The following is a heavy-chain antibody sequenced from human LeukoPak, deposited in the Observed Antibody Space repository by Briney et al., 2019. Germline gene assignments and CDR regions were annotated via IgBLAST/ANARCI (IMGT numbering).Heavy chain of an antibody. CDR3: ARDLSAPLKYYYDSSGSYYFDY. Sequence: SQTLSLTCTVSGGSISSGSYCWSWIRQPAGKGLEWIGRIYTSGSTNYNPSLKSRVTISVDTSKNQFSLKLSSVTAADTAVYYCARDLSAPLKYYYDSSGSYYFDYWGQGTLVTVSP. V-gene: IGHV4-61*02. J-gene: IGHJ4*02. D-gene: IGHD3-22*01. CDR2: IYTSGST. CDR1: GGSISSGSYC.